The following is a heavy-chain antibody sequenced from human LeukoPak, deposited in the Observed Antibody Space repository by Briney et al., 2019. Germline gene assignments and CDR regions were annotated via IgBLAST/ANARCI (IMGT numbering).Heavy chain of an antibody. D-gene: IGHD2-8*01. CDR3: AKRGDRFVRGPFDY. CDR1: GFTFSSYA. J-gene: IGHJ4*02. Sequence: SGGSLRLSCAASGFTFSSYAMSWVRQAPGKGLEWVSAISGSGGSTYYADSVKGRFTISRDNSKNTLYLQMNSLRAEDTAVYYCAKRGDRFVRGPFDYWGQGTLVTVSS. CDR2: ISGSGGST. V-gene: IGHV3-23*01.